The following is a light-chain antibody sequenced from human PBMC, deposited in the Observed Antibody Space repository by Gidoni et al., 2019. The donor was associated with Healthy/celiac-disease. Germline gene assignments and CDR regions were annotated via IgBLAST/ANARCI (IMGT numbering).Light chain of an antibody. CDR3: QQRSNWPRT. CDR1: QSVSSY. Sequence: EIVLTQSPATLSLSPGERATLSCRASQSVSSYLAWYQQKPGQAPRLLIYDASNRATGIPARFSGSGSGTDCNLTISSLEPEDCAGYYCQQRSNWPRTFGQGTRLEIK. J-gene: IGKJ5*01. CDR2: DAS. V-gene: IGKV3-11*01.